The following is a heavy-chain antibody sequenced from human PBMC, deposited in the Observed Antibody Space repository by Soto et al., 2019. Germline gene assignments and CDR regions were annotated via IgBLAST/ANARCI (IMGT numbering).Heavy chain of an antibody. CDR1: GYTFTSYG. Sequence: QVHLVQSGAEVKKPGASVKVSCKASGYTFTSYGITWVRQAPGQGLEWMGWISAHNGKTDYAQKLQGRVIGTRDTSTSTAYRELRSLISDDTAVYYCARGRYGDYWGQGALVTVSS. V-gene: IGHV1-18*01. CDR3: ARGRYGDY. D-gene: IGHD1-1*01. J-gene: IGHJ4*02. CDR2: ISAHNGKT.